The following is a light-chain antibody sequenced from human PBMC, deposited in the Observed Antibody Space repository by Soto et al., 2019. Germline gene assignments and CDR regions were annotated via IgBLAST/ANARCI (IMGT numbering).Light chain of an antibody. Sequence: IGITQSLASLSVFPGERATLSSGAGQLVSRNFAWYRQRPGQAPTLLIYVPSTRATDIPARFSGSGSGTEFTLTISSLQSEDFAVYYCQQYHNWPYTFGQGTKLEIK. CDR1: QLVSRN. V-gene: IGKV3-15*01. CDR2: VPS. J-gene: IGKJ2*01. CDR3: QQYHNWPYT.